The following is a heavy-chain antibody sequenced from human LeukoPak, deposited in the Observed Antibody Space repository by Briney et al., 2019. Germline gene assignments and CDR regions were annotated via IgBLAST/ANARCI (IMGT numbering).Heavy chain of an antibody. CDR2: INPNSGGT. D-gene: IGHD2-21*02. V-gene: IGHV1-2*02. CDR3: VRADLEAYCGGDCYPTGRDAFDI. Sequence: ASVKVSCKASGYTFTGYYMHWVRQAPGQGLEWMGWINPNSGGTNYAQKFQGRVTMTRDTSISTAYMELSRLRSDDTAVYYCVRADLEAYCGGDCYPTGRDAFDIWGQGTMVTVSS. J-gene: IGHJ3*02. CDR1: GYTFTGYY.